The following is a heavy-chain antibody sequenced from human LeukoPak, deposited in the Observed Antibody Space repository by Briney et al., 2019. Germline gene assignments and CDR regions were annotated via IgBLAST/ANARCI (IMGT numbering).Heavy chain of an antibody. D-gene: IGHD6-6*01. V-gene: IGHV1-2*04. CDR2: INPNSGGT. Sequence: ASVKVSCKASGYTFTGYYMHWVRQAPGQGLEWMGWINPNSGGTNYAQKFQGWVTMTRDTSISTAYMELSRLRSDDTAVYYCAITSAPYYYYGMDVWGRGTTVTVSS. CDR1: GYTFTGYY. CDR3: AITSAPYYYYGMDV. J-gene: IGHJ6*02.